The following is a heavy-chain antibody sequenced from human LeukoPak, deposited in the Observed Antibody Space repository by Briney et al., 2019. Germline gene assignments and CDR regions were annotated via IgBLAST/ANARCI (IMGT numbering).Heavy chain of an antibody. J-gene: IGHJ4*02. V-gene: IGHV4-39*07. CDR1: GGSISSSSYY. CDR3: ARENWVFDY. D-gene: IGHD3-16*01. CDR2: IYYSGTT. Sequence: PSETLSLTCTVSGGSISSSSYYWGWIRQPPGKGLEWIGSIYYSGTTYYDPSLESRVTISVDTSNNEISLKVRSVTAADTAIYYCARENWVFDYWGQGILGTVSS.